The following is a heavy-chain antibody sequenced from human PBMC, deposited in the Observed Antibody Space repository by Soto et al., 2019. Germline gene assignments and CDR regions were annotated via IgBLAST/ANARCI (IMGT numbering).Heavy chain of an antibody. D-gene: IGHD1-7*01. Sequence: SETLSLTCAVSGGSISSSNWWSWVRQPPGKGLEWIGEIYHSGSTNYNPSLKSRVTISLDKSENQFSLKVTSLTAAGTAVYYCASRDPGTSVDYWGQGTLVTVSS. J-gene: IGHJ4*02. CDR1: GGSISSSNW. V-gene: IGHV4-4*02. CDR3: ASRDPGTSVDY. CDR2: IYHSGST.